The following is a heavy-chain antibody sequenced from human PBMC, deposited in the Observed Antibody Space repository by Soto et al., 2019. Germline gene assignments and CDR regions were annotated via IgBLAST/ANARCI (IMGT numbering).Heavy chain of an antibody. CDR2: ISWHSGSI. CDR3: AKAATTSRRIYFDY. J-gene: IGHJ4*02. CDR1: GFTFDDYA. D-gene: IGHD1-7*01. Sequence: EVQLVESGGGLVQPGRSLRLSCAASGFTFDDYAMHWVRQAPGKGLEWVSGISWHSGSIGYADSVKGRFTISRDNAKNSLYLQMNSLRAEDTALYYCAKAATTSRRIYFDYWGKGTLVTVSS. V-gene: IGHV3-9*01.